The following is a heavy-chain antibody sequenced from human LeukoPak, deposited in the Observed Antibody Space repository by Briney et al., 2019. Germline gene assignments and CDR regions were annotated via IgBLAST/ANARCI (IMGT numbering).Heavy chain of an antibody. CDR2: ISSSGGGT. V-gene: IGHV3-64D*09. D-gene: IGHD5-24*01. Sequence: GGSLRLSSSASGFTFSNYAMHWVRQAPGKGLQYVSSISSSGGGTYYTDSVKGRFTISRDNSKNTLFLEMRSLRPEDTAVYYCVKGVEDGYSYDYWGQGTLVTVSS. J-gene: IGHJ4*02. CDR1: GFTFSNYA. CDR3: VKGVEDGYSYDY.